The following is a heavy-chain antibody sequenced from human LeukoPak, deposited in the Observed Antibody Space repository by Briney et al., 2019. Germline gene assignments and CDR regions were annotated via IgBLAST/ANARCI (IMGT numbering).Heavy chain of an antibody. J-gene: IGHJ4*02. D-gene: IGHD1-26*01. Sequence: RGSLRLSCAASGFTFSRYWMSSVRHAPGKGLEWVANIKQDGSEKYYVDSVKGRFTISRDNDKNSLYLQMNSLRAEDTAVYYCARAEYSGSYPLWYWGQGTLVTVSS. V-gene: IGHV3-7*03. CDR3: ARAEYSGSYPLWY. CDR1: GFTFSRYW. CDR2: IKQDGSEK.